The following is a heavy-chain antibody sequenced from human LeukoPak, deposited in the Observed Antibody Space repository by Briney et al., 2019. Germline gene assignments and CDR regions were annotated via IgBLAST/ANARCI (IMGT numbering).Heavy chain of an antibody. Sequence: GASVKVSCKASGYTFTSYDINSVRQAPGQGLEWMGGIIPIFGTANYAQKFQGRVTITADESTSTAYMELSSLRSEDTAVYYCARGMDIVVVVAAIAPAFDIWGQGTMVTVSS. CDR1: GYTFTSYD. V-gene: IGHV1-69*13. CDR3: ARGMDIVVVVAAIAPAFDI. CDR2: IIPIFGTA. D-gene: IGHD2-15*01. J-gene: IGHJ3*02.